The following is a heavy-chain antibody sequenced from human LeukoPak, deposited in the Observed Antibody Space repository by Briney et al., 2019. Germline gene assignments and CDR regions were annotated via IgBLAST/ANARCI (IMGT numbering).Heavy chain of an antibody. V-gene: IGHV4-30-4*01. D-gene: IGHD4-17*01. Sequence: SETLSLTCTVSGGSISSGDYYWSWIRQPPGKGLEWIGYIYYSGSTYYNPSLKSRVTISVDTSKNQFSLKLSSVTAADTAVYYCPRARAGDSPTGLNYWGQGTLVTVSS. CDR3: PRARAGDSPTGLNY. J-gene: IGHJ4*02. CDR2: IYYSGST. CDR1: GGSISSGDYY.